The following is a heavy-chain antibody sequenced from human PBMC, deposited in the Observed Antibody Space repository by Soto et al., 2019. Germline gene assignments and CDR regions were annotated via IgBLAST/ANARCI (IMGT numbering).Heavy chain of an antibody. J-gene: IGHJ3*02. CDR1: GFTFSSYS. V-gene: IGHV3-48*01. D-gene: IGHD3-3*01. CDR2: ISSSSSTI. CDR3: ARVFYRNYDFWSGYYDAFDI. Sequence: GGSLRLSCAASGFTFSSYSMNWVRQAPGKGLEWVSYISSSSSTIYYADSVKGGFTISRDNAKNSLYLQMNSLRAEDTAVYYCARVFYRNYDFWSGYYDAFDIWGQGTMVTVSS.